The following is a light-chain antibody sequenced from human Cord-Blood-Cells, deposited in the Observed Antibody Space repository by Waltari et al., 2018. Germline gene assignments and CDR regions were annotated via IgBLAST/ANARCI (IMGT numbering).Light chain of an antibody. J-gene: IGLJ3*02. CDR2: DVS. CDR3: SSYTSSSTWV. CDR1: SSDVGGSTY. V-gene: IGLV2-14*01. Sequence: QSALTQPASVSGSPGPSITIPCTGTSSDVGGSTYVSWYQQHPGKAPKLMIYDVSKRPSGVSNRFSGSKSGNTASLTISGLQAEDEADYYCSSYTSSSTWVFGGGTKLTVL.